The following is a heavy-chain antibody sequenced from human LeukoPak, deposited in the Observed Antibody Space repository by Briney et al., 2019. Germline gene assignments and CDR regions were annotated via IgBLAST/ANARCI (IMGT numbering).Heavy chain of an antibody. CDR3: ASGAGTGFSSRSRLDY. V-gene: IGHV4-59*01. J-gene: IGHJ4*02. CDR1: GGSISSYY. Sequence: SETLSLTCTVSGGSISSYYWSWIRPPPGKGLEWIGYIYYSGSTNYNPSLKSRVTISVDTSKNQFSLKLSSVTAADTAVYYCASGAGTGFSSRSRLDYWGQGTPVTVSS. D-gene: IGHD6-19*01. CDR2: IYYSGST.